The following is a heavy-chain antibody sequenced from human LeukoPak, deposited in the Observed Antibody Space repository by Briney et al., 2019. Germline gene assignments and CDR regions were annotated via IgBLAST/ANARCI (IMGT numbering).Heavy chain of an antibody. V-gene: IGHV3-23*01. CDR1: GLTFTNYG. CDR3: AGSSGWWAHDY. Sequence: PGGSLTLSCAASGLTFTNYGMTWVRQAPGKGVEWVSSISGSGSDTYYADSVKGRFTISRDNSTNTLYVQMVSLRAEDTAIYYCAGSSGWWAHDYWGQGTLVTVSS. J-gene: IGHJ4*02. CDR2: ISGSGSDT. D-gene: IGHD6-19*01.